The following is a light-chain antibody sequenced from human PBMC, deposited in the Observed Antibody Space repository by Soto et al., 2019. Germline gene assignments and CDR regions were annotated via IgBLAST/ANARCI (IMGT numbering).Light chain of an antibody. V-gene: IGLV2-8*01. J-gene: IGLJ1*01. CDR1: SSDVGGYDY. CDR3: SSYAGSSTLYV. CDR2: EVT. Sequence: QSVLTQPPSASGSPGQSVTISCTGTSSDVGGYDYVSWYQQHPGKAPKLVIYEVTKRPSGVPDRFSGSKSGNTASLTVSGLQAEDEADYYCSSYAGSSTLYVFGTGTKGTVL.